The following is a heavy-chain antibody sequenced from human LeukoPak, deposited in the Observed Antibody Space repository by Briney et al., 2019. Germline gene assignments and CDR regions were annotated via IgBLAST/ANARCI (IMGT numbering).Heavy chain of an antibody. D-gene: IGHD5-12*01. CDR1: GGSFSGYY. CDR2: INHSGST. CDR3: ARVGYSGYDYIPYFFDY. V-gene: IGHV4-34*01. Sequence: PSETLSLTCAVYGGSFSGYYWSWLRQPPGKGLEWIGEINHSGSTNYNPSLKSRVTISVDTSKNQFSLKLSSVAAADTAVYYCARVGYSGYDYIPYFFDYWGQGTLVTVSS. J-gene: IGHJ4*02.